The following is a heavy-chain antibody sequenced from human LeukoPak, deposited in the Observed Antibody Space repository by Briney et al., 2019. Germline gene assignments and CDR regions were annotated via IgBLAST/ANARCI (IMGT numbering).Heavy chain of an antibody. V-gene: IGHV3-11*06. CDR3: GGDRSGYYVDY. D-gene: IGHD3-22*01. CDR2: ISSSSTYT. CDR1: GXSVSTNY. J-gene: IGHJ4*02. Sequence: GGSLRLSCAASGXSVSTNYMSWIRQAPGKGLEWVSYISSSSTYTNYADSVKGRCTISRDNAKNSLYLQMNSLRAEDTAVYYCGGDRSGYYVDYWGQGTLVTVSS.